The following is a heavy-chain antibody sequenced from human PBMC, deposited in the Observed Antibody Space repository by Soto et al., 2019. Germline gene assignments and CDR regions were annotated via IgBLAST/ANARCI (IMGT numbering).Heavy chain of an antibody. Sequence: EVQVLESGGGLVQPGGSLRLSCTASGFTFNRYAMSWVRQAPGKGLEWVLVISGSGGRIYYAESVKGRFGISRDNSKNMLYLQMNRRRVEDTPVYYCAKDRWSGGSCDSWDSWGQGTPVTVSS. CDR3: AKDRWSGGSCDSWDS. CDR2: ISGSGGRI. J-gene: IGHJ4*02. D-gene: IGHD2-15*01. CDR1: GFTFNRYA. V-gene: IGHV3-23*01.